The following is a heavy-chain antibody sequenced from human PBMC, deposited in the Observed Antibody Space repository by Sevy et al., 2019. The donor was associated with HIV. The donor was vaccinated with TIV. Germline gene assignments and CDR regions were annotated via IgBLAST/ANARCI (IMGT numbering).Heavy chain of an antibody. CDR2: IYPGDSDT. CDR1: GYSFTSYW. D-gene: IGHD3-10*01. CDR3: ARLSGGTMVRGVIMRPWFDP. J-gene: IGHJ5*02. Sequence: GESLKISCKGSGYSFTSYWIGWVRQMPGKGQEWMGIIYPGDSDTRYSPSFQGQVTISADKSISTAYLQWSSLKASDTAMYYCARLSGGTMVRGVIMRPWFDPWGQGTLVTVSS. V-gene: IGHV5-51*01.